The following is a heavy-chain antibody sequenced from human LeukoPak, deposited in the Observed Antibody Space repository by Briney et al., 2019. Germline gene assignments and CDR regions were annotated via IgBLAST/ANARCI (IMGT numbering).Heavy chain of an antibody. V-gene: IGHV5-51*01. CDR1: GYSFTSYW. Sequence: GESLKISCKDSGYSFTSYWIGWVRQMPGKGLEWMGIIYAGDSDTRYSPSFQGQVTISADKSISTAYLQWSSLKASDTAMYYCARRRFSKPGEGYFDYWGQGTLVTVSS. CDR3: ARRRFSKPGEGYFDY. D-gene: IGHD2/OR15-2a*01. J-gene: IGHJ4*02. CDR2: IYAGDSDT.